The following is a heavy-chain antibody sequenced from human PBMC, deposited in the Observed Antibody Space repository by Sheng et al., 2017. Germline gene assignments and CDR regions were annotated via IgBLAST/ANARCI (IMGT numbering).Heavy chain of an antibody. Sequence: QVQLQESGPGLVKPSETLSLTCTVSGGSISSYYWSWIRQPAGKGLEWIGRIYTSGSTNCNPSLKSRVTMSVDTSKNQFSLKLSSVTAADTAVYYCARPWGSSSWSDAFDIWGQGTLVTVSS. CDR3: ARPWGSSSWSDAFDI. V-gene: IGHV4-4*07. J-gene: IGHJ3*02. CDR2: IYTSGST. D-gene: IGHD6-13*01. CDR1: GGSISSYY.